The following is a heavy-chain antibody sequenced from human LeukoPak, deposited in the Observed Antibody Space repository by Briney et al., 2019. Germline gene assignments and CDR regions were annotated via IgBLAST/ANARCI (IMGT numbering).Heavy chain of an antibody. CDR1: GYTFTGYY. Sequence: AASVKVSCKASGYTFTGYYMHWVRQAPGQGLEWMGWINPNSGGTNYAQKFQGRVTMTRDTSISTAYMELSRLRSDDTAVYFCGRDSRWAQPDYWGQGTLVTVSS. J-gene: IGHJ4*02. D-gene: IGHD5-24*01. CDR3: GRDSRWAQPDY. V-gene: IGHV1-2*02. CDR2: INPNSGGT.